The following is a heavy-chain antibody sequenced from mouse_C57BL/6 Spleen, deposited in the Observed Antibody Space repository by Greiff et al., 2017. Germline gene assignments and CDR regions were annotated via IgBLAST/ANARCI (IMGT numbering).Heavy chain of an antibody. CDR1: GFTFTSYW. D-gene: IGHD2-4*01. Sequence: QVQLQQSGAELVRPGTSVKLSCKASGFTFTSYWMHWVKQRPGQGLEWIGVIDPSDSYTNYNQKFKGKATLTVDTSSSTAYMQLSSLTSEDSAVDYCANYEYGTWFAYWGQGTLVTVSA. V-gene: IGHV1-59*01. CDR3: ANYEYGTWFAY. CDR2: IDPSDSYT. J-gene: IGHJ3*01.